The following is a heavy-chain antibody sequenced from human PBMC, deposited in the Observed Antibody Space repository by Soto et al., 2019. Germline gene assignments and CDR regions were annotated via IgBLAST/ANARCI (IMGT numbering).Heavy chain of an antibody. CDR1: GFTFGAYT. Sequence: EVQVVESGGAWVQPGRSLRLSCSTSGFTFGAYTMTWFRQAPGKGLEWVAFIRDEDYGGTTEYAASVKGRFTVSRDNSKGVAYLEMNNLKSDDTAVYYCTRVVAAAGDHWGRGTLVTVSS. CDR3: TRVVAAAGDH. J-gene: IGHJ4*02. D-gene: IGHD6-13*01. V-gene: IGHV3-49*03. CDR2: IRDEDYGGTT.